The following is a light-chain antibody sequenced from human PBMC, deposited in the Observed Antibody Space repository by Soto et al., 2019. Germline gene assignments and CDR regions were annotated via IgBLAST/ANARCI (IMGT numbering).Light chain of an antibody. CDR3: CSYAGSSTYV. Sequence: ALTQPASVSGSPGQSITISCTGTSSDVGSYNLVSWYQQHPGKAPKLMICEVSKRPSGVSNRFSGSKSGNTASLTISGLQAEHEADYYCCSYAGSSTYVFGTGTKVTVL. J-gene: IGLJ1*01. V-gene: IGLV2-23*02. CDR2: EVS. CDR1: SSDVGSYNL.